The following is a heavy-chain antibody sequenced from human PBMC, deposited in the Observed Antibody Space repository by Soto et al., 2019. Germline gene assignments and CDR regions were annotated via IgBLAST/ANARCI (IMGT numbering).Heavy chain of an antibody. J-gene: IGHJ5*02. V-gene: IGHV1-69*02. CDR2: VIPILGMA. CDR3: ARGGAVVVPGAVDRHNWFDP. CDR1: GGTFSSYS. Sequence: QVQLVQSGAEVKKPGSSVKVSCEASGGTFSSYSFSWVRQAPGQGLEWMGRVIPILGMANSAQKFQGRVTITADKSTGTIYXXMSSLRSEDTAVYYCARGGAVVVPGAVDRHNWFDPWGQGTLVTVSS. D-gene: IGHD2-2*01.